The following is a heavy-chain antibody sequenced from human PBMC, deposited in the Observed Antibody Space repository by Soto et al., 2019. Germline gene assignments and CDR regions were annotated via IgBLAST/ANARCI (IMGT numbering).Heavy chain of an antibody. Sequence: GGSLRLSCAASGFPFSSYWMHWVRQDPGKGLVWVSRINSDGSSTSYADSVKGRFTISRDNAKNTLYLQMNSLRAEDTAVYYCARGRRAYCGGDCYSTDYWGQGTLVTVSS. V-gene: IGHV3-74*01. D-gene: IGHD2-21*02. CDR1: GFPFSSYW. CDR3: ARGRRAYCGGDCYSTDY. J-gene: IGHJ4*02. CDR2: INSDGSST.